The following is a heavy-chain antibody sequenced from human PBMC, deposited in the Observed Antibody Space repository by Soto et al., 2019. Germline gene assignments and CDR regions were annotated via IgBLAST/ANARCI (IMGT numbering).Heavy chain of an antibody. J-gene: IGHJ6*02. CDR1: GGTFSSYA. CDR3: ARGTYDYVWGSYRQRAYYYYYGMDV. V-gene: IGHV1-69*01. Sequence: VKVSCKASGGTFSSYAISWVRQAPGQGLEWMGGIIPIFGTANYAQKFQGRVTITADESTSTAYMELSSLRSEDTAVYYCARGTYDYVWGSYRQRAYYYYYGMDVWGQGTTVTVSS. D-gene: IGHD3-16*02. CDR2: IIPIFGTA.